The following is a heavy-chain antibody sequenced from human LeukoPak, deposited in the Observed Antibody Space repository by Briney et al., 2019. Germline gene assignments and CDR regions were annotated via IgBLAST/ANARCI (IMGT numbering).Heavy chain of an antibody. CDR2: INSDGSTT. V-gene: IGHV3-74*01. D-gene: IGHD3-10*01. CDR3: AKDQGGYNDY. J-gene: IGHJ4*02. Sequence: GGSLRLSCVASGFTFSSYWMHWVRQAPGKGLVWVSRINSDGSTTTYADSVKGRFTISRDNAKKTLYLQMNSLRAEDTAVYYCAKDQGGYNDYWGQGTLVTVSS. CDR1: GFTFSSYW.